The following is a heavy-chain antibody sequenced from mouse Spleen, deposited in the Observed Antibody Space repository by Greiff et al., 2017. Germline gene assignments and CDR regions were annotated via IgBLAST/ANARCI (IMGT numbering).Heavy chain of an antibody. CDR3: ARRAYYYGSSSYAMDY. Sequence: EVQRVESGGGLVQPGGSLKLSCATSGFTFSDYYMYWVRQTPEKRLEWVAYISNGGGSTYYPDTVKGRFTISRDNAKNTLYLQMSRLKSEDTAMYYCARRAYYYGSSSYAMDYWGQGTSVTVSS. CDR1: GFTFSDYY. D-gene: IGHD1-1*01. J-gene: IGHJ4*01. CDR2: ISNGGGST. V-gene: IGHV5-12*02.